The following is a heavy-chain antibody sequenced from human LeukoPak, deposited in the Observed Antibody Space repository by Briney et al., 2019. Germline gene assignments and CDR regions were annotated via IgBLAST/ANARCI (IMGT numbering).Heavy chain of an antibody. J-gene: IGHJ4*02. CDR3: ARDRGDGYNAYHFDH. CDR1: GYTLTGYY. D-gene: IGHD5-24*01. V-gene: IGHV1-2*02. Sequence: ASVKVSCKASGYTLTGYYMHWVRQAPGQGPEWMGWINPNSGGTSSAQKFQGRVTMTRDTSISTAYMALSRLRSDDTAVCYCARDRGDGYNAYHFDHWGQGTLVTVSS. CDR2: INPNSGGT.